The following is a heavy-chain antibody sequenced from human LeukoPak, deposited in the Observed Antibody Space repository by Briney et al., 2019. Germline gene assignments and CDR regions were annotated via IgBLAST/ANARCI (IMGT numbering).Heavy chain of an antibody. Sequence: PSETLSLTCTVSGYSISSGYYWGWIRQPPGKGLEWIGSIYHSGSTYYNPSLKSRVTISVDTSKNQFSLKLSSVTAADTAVYYCARTIRGYSLSLWGQGTLVTVSS. J-gene: IGHJ4*02. V-gene: IGHV4-38-2*02. CDR2: IYHSGST. D-gene: IGHD5-18*01. CDR3: ARTIRGYSLSL. CDR1: GYSISSGYY.